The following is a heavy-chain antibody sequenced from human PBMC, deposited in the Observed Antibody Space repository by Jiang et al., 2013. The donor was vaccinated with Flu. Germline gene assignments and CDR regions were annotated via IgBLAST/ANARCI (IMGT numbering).Heavy chain of an antibody. CDR3: ARDKYSSGWLGGRRSDYYYMDV. V-gene: IGHV4-34*01. J-gene: IGHJ6*03. CDR2: INHSGST. CDR1: GGSFSSYY. Sequence: LLKPSETLSLTCAVYGGSFSSYYWSWIRQSPGKGLEWIGEINHSGSTNYNPSLKSRVIISADMSKNQFSLKLSSVTAADTAVYYCARDKYSSGWLGGRRSDYYYMDVWGTGTAVIVSS. D-gene: IGHD6-19*01.